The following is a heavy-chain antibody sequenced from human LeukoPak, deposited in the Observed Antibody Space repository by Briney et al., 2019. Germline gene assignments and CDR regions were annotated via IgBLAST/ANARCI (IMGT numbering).Heavy chain of an antibody. J-gene: IGHJ6*03. D-gene: IGHD6-6*01. V-gene: IGHV1-69*05. CDR2: IIPIFGTA. CDR3: ASSSAPSSSSPIAYYYYMDV. Sequence: SVKVSCKASRGTFSSYAISWVRQAPGQGLGWMGGIIPIFGTANDAQKFQGRVTSTTYESTSTTYMELSSLKSDDTAVYYWASSSAPSSSSPIAYYYYMDVWGKGTTVTVSS. CDR1: RGTFSSYA.